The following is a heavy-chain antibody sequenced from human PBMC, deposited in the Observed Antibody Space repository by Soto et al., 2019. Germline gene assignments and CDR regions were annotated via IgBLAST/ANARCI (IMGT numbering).Heavy chain of an antibody. D-gene: IGHD3-3*01. V-gene: IGHV3-23*01. CDR2: INAGGRNT. Sequence: EVQLLESGGGLVQPGGSLRLSCVTSRFTFNTFAMSWVRQAPGEGLEWVSAINAGGRNTYYADSVKGRFTISRDNSKNTLYLQMDSLRAEDTVVYYCAKHSYSDFWPGHYYYLDYWGQGTLVTVSS. J-gene: IGHJ4*02. CDR1: RFTFNTFA. CDR3: AKHSYSDFWPGHYYYLDY.